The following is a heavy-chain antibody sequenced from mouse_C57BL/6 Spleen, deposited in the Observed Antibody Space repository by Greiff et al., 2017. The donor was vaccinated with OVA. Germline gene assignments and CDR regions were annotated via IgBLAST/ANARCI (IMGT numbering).Heavy chain of an antibody. CDR2: IDPETGGT. CDR3: TRSPYGNYYAMDY. Sequence: QVQLKQSGAELVRPGASVTLSCKASGYTFTDYEMHWVKQTPVHGLEWIGAIDPETGGTAYNQKFKGKAILTADKSSSTAYMELRSLTSEDSAVYYCTRSPYGNYYAMDYWGQGTSVTVSS. J-gene: IGHJ4*01. D-gene: IGHD2-1*01. V-gene: IGHV1-15*01. CDR1: GYTFTDYE.